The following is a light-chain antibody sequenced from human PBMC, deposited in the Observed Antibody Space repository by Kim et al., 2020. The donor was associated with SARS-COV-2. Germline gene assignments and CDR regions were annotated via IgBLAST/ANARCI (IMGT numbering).Light chain of an antibody. Sequence: EIVMTQSPATLSVSPGETATLSCRASQSVSSNLAWYQQKPGQAPRLLIYGASTRATGIPARFSGSGSGTEFTLTISSLQSEDFAVYYCHQYNNWRGTFGQGTKLEIK. CDR1: QSVSSN. CDR2: GAS. CDR3: HQYNNWRGT. V-gene: IGKV3-15*01. J-gene: IGKJ2*02.